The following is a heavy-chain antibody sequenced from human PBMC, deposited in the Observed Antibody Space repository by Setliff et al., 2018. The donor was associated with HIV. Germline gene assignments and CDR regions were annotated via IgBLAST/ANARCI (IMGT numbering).Heavy chain of an antibody. Sequence: KPSETLSLTCTVPGGSINRSNYYWGWIRQPPGKGLEWIGTISYTGSTYYDPSLKSRVPISLDTSKNQFFLKLSSVTAPDTAIYYCARQTWEYYDTLTGYYRSPKNFDSWGQGTLVTVSS. CDR3: ARQTWEYYDTLTGYYRSPKNFDS. CDR2: ISYTGST. CDR1: GGSINRSNYY. D-gene: IGHD3-9*01. V-gene: IGHV4-39*01. J-gene: IGHJ4*02.